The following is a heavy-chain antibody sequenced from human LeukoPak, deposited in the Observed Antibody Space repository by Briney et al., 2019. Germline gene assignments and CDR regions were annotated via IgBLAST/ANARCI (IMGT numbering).Heavy chain of an antibody. CDR3: ATYPFRGATHYFDY. V-gene: IGHV4-38-2*02. CDR2: IYHSGST. Sequence: SETLSLTCTVSGYSISSGYYWAWIRQPPGKGLEWIGSIYHSGSTYYNPSLKSRVTISVDTSKNQFSLKLSSVTAADTAVYYCATYPFRGATHYFDYWGQGTLVTVSS. CDR1: GYSISSGYY. J-gene: IGHJ4*02. D-gene: IGHD3-10*01.